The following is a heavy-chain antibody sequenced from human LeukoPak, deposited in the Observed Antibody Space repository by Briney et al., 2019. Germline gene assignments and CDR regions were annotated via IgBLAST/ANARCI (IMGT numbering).Heavy chain of an antibody. V-gene: IGHV3-23*01. CDR1: GFTFSSYA. CDR3: ARESPVAAVGRSWFDP. Sequence: SGVSLRLSCAASGFTFSSYAMSWVRQALGKGLEWVSTISGGGVTTYYADSVKGRLTISRDNSKNTVSLQMNSLRDDDTAVYFCARESPVAAVGRSWFDPWGQGTLVTVSS. CDR2: ISGGGVTT. J-gene: IGHJ5*02. D-gene: IGHD6-13*01.